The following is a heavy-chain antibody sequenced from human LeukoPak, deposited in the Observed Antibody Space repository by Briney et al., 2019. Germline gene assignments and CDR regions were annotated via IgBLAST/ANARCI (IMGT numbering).Heavy chain of an antibody. J-gene: IGHJ4*02. CDR2: ISSSGSTI. Sequence: GGSLRLSCAASGFTFSSYEMNWVRQAPGKGLEWVSYISSSGSTIYYADSVKGRFTISRDNSKNTLYLQMNSLRAEDTAVYYCARDLPITMVRGVSYYFDYWGQGTLVTVSS. CDR3: ARDLPITMVRGVSYYFDY. CDR1: GFTFSSYE. D-gene: IGHD3-10*01. V-gene: IGHV3-48*03.